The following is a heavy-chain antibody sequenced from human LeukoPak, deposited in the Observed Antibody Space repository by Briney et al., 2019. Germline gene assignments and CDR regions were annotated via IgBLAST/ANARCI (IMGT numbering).Heavy chain of an antibody. V-gene: IGHV3-21*01. CDR2: ISSSSSYI. CDR1: GFTFSSYS. D-gene: IGHD5-18*01. Sequence: GGSLRLSCAASGFTFSSYSMNWVRQAPGKGLEWVSSISSSSSYIYYADSVKGRFTISRDNAKNSLYLQMNSLRAEDTAVYYCAREGMGYSYGYSVGYWGQGTLVTVSS. J-gene: IGHJ4*02. CDR3: AREGMGYSYGYSVGY.